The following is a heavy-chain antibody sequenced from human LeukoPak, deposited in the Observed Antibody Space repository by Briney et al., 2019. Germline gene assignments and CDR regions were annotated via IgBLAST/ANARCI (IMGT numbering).Heavy chain of an antibody. CDR3: AREDRVVVVPAATWGYYYYMDV. Sequence: TLSPTCTVSGGSISSGSYYWSWIRQPAGKGLEWIGRIYTSGSTNYNPSLKSRVTISVDTSKNQFSLKLSSVTAADTAVYYCAREDRVVVVPAATWGYYYYMDVWGKGTTLTVSS. D-gene: IGHD2-2*01. CDR2: IYTSGST. V-gene: IGHV4-61*02. J-gene: IGHJ6*03. CDR1: GGSISSGSYY.